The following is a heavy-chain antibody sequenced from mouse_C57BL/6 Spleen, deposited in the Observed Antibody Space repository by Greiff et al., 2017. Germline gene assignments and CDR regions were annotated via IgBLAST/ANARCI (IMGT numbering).Heavy chain of an antibody. CDR1: GFTFSDYG. Sequence: EVKLVESGGGLVKPGGSLKLSCAASGFTFSDYGMHWVRQAPEQGLEWVAYISSGSSTIYYADTVKGRFTISRDNAKNTLFLQMTSLRSEDTAMYYCARGWLHYFDYWGQGTTLTVSS. V-gene: IGHV5-17*01. D-gene: IGHD2-3*01. J-gene: IGHJ2*01. CDR3: ARGWLHYFDY. CDR2: ISSGSSTI.